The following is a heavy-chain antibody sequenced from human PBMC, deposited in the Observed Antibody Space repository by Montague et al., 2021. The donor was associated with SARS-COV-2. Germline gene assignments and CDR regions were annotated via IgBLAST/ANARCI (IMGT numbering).Heavy chain of an antibody. J-gene: IGHJ4*02. D-gene: IGHD1-14*01. Sequence: CAISGDNVSSNIAAWNWIRQSPSRGLELLGSTYYRSKWYNDYAVSVRSRITISPDTSKNQFSLQLNSVTPEDTAVYYCSQERGPGRTTWHYFDYWGQGTLVTVSS. V-gene: IGHV6-1*01. CDR1: GDNVSSNIAA. CDR3: SQERGPGRTTWHYFDY. CDR2: TYYRSKWYN.